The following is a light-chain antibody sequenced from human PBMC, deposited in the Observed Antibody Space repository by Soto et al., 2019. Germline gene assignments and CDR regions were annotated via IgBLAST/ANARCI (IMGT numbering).Light chain of an antibody. CDR2: DAS. CDR1: LSISNY. CDR3: HQRRSWPPT. J-gene: IGKJ4*01. V-gene: IGKV3-11*01. Sequence: EVLLTQSPATMSLSPGDIATLSFRANLSISNYLAWFQQKPGQPPRLLIFDASTRATGIPARFSGSGSGADFTLTISSLEPEDFAVYYCHQRRSWPPTFGGGTKVDI.